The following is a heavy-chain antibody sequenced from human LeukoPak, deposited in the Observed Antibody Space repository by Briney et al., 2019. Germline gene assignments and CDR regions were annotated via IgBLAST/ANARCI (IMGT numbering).Heavy chain of an antibody. CDR3: ASEIELRD. J-gene: IGHJ4*02. Sequence: GGSLRLSCAASGFTFSSYAMTWVRQAPGKGLEWVANIKEDGSKTSYVDSVKGRFTISRDNAKNSLYPQMNSLRGEDTAVYYCASEIELRDWGQGTLVTASS. V-gene: IGHV3-7*01. D-gene: IGHD2/OR15-2a*01. CDR2: IKEDGSKT. CDR1: GFTFSSYA.